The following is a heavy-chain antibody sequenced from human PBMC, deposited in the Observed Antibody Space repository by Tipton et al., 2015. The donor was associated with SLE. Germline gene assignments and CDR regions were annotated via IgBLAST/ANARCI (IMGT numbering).Heavy chain of an antibody. Sequence: LRLSCFVSGDSMSNYYWSWIRQPAGKGLEWIGRIDASGSTDYNFSLKSRVTMSLDTSKNQFSLRLSSVTAADTAVYYCARDLSFYGSGSFYPQDAFDVWGQGTMVTVSS. V-gene: IGHV4-4*07. CDR2: IDASGST. J-gene: IGHJ3*01. D-gene: IGHD3-10*01. CDR3: ARDLSFYGSGSFYPQDAFDV. CDR1: GDSMSNYY.